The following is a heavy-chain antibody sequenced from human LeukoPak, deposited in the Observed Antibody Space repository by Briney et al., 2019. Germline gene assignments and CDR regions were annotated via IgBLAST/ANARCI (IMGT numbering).Heavy chain of an antibody. CDR3: ANVARRNLDFDY. CDR1: GFTFSSYV. CDR2: ISGSGGST. J-gene: IGHJ4*02. Sequence: PGGSLRLSCAASGFTFSSYVMSWVRQAPGKGLEWVSAISGSGGSTYYADSVKGRFAISRDNSKNTLYLQMNSLRAEDTAVYYCANVARRNLDFDYWGQGTLVTVSS. D-gene: IGHD1-14*01. V-gene: IGHV3-23*01.